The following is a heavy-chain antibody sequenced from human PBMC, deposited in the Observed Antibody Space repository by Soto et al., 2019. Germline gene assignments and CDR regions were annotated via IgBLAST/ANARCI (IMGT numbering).Heavy chain of an antibody. J-gene: IGHJ5*02. V-gene: IGHV3-23*01. D-gene: IGHD2-15*01. Sequence: PGGSLRLSCAASGFTFSSCSMNWVRQAPGKGLEWVSVISGHAAVTFYADSVKGRFTISRDNSKNTLYLQMNSLRAEDTAVYYCAKEGYCSGGSCYWNWFDPWGQGTLVTVSS. CDR1: GFTFSSCS. CDR2: ISGHAAVT. CDR3: AKEGYCSGGSCYWNWFDP.